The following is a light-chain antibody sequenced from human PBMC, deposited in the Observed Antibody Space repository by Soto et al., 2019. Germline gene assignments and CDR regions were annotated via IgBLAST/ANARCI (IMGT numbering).Light chain of an antibody. CDR3: KSYAGSNTYV. Sequence: QYALTQPTSASGSPGQSVTISCTGTKNDIGVYDFVSWYQHHPGKAPRLIIYEVVQRPSGVPDRFSGSKSGNTASLTVSGLQAADEADYFCKSYAGSNTYVFGSGTKVTVL. CDR1: KNDIGVYDF. V-gene: IGLV2-8*01. CDR2: EVV. J-gene: IGLJ1*01.